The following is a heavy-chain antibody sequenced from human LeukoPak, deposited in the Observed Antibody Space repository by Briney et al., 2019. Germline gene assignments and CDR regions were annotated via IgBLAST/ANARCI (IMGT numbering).Heavy chain of an antibody. Sequence: GGFLRLSCAASGFTFSSYDMHWVRQATGKGLEWVSAIGTAGDTYYPGSVKGRLTISRENAKNSLYLQMNSLRAEDTAVYYCARRFLDAFDIWGQGTMVTVSS. CDR2: IGTAGDT. V-gene: IGHV3-13*01. CDR3: ARRFLDAFDI. D-gene: IGHD2/OR15-2a*01. CDR1: GFTFSSYD. J-gene: IGHJ3*02.